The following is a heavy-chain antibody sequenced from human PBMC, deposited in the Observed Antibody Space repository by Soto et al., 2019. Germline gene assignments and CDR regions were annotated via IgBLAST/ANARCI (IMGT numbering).Heavy chain of an antibody. D-gene: IGHD6-13*01. V-gene: IGHV3-30*18. CDR2: ISYDGSNK. CDR1: GFTFSSYG. Sequence: QVQLVESGGGVVQPGRSLRLSCAASGFTFSSYGMHWVRQAPGKGLEWVAVISYDGSNKYYADSVKGRCTISRDNSKKPLFLHMNRLRAESTNVYFWTNGIAAAGPALCYWCHRTMVTVAS. J-gene: IGHJ4*01. CDR3: TNGIAAAGPALCY.